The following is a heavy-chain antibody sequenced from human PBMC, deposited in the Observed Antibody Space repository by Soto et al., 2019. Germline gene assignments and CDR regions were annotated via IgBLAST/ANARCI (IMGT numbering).Heavy chain of an antibody. Sequence: ASVKVSCKASGYTFTSYDINWVRQATGQGLEWMGWISAYNGNTNYAQKLQGRVTMTTDTSTSTAYMELRSLRSDDTAVYYCARDWQWLVNYYFDYWGQGTLVTVSS. CDR3: ARDWQWLVNYYFDY. J-gene: IGHJ4*02. CDR1: GYTFTSYD. CDR2: ISAYNGNT. V-gene: IGHV1-18*01. D-gene: IGHD6-19*01.